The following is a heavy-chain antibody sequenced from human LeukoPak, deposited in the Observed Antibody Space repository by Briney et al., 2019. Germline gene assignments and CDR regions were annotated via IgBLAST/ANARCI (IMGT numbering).Heavy chain of an antibody. V-gene: IGHV1-2*02. CDR2: INPNSGGT. Sequence: ASVKVSCKASRYTFTGYYMHWVRQAPGQGLEWMGWINPNSGGTNYAQKFQGRVTMTRDTSISTAYMELSRLRSDDTAVYYCAREVILWFGEPYYFDYWGQGTLVTVSS. CDR1: RYTFTGYY. D-gene: IGHD3-10*01. CDR3: AREVILWFGEPYYFDY. J-gene: IGHJ4*02.